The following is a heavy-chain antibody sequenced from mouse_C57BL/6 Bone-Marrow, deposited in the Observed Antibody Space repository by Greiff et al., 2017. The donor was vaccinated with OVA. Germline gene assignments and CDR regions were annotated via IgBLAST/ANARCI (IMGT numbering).Heavy chain of an antibody. J-gene: IGHJ2*01. Sequence: EVQVVESGGGLVKPGGSLKLSCAASGFTFSSYAMSWVRQTPEKRLEWVATISDGGSYTYYPDNVKGRFTISRDNAKNNLYLQMSHLKSEDTAMYYCARDGGYYAYFDYWGQGTTLTVSS. CDR1: GFTFSSYA. CDR3: ARDGGYYAYFDY. CDR2: ISDGGSYT. V-gene: IGHV5-4*01. D-gene: IGHD2-3*01.